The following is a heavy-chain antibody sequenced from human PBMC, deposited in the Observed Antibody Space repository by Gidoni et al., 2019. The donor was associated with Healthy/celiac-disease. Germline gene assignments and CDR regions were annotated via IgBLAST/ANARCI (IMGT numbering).Heavy chain of an antibody. V-gene: IGHV4-34*01. Sequence: QVQLQQCGACLLKPSETLSLTCAVSGGSFSGYYWSCIRQPPGKGMEWIGEINHSGSTNYNPSLKSRVTISVDTSKNQFSLKLSSVTAADTAVYYCAREWNWTPDYWGQGTLVTVSS. CDR3: AREWNWTPDY. CDR2: INHSGST. D-gene: IGHD1-1*01. J-gene: IGHJ4*02. CDR1: GGSFSGYY.